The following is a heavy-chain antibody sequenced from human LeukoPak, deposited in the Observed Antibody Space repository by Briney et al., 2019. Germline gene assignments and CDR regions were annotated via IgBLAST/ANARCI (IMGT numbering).Heavy chain of an antibody. V-gene: IGHV1-8*01. D-gene: IGHD5-24*01. CDR1: GYTFTSYD. CDR3: ARDSERWLQWP. Sequence: ASVKVSCKASGYTFTSYDINWVRQATGQGLEWMGWMNPNSGNTGYAQKFQGRVTMTRDTSTSTAYMELNSLRSEDTAVYYCARDSERWLQWPWGQGTLVTVSS. J-gene: IGHJ4*02. CDR2: MNPNSGNT.